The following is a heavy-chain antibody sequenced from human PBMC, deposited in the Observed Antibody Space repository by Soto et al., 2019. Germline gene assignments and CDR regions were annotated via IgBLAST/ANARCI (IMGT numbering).Heavy chain of an antibody. CDR1: GGSISSYY. CDR3: ARGGGGRRAAAGRAVWFER. Sequence: SETLSLTCTVSGGSISSYYWSWIRQPPGKGLEWIGYIYYSGSTNYNPSLKSRVTISVDTSKNQFSLKLSSVTAADTAVYSCARGGGGRRAAAGRAVWFERCGQRPLGVVCS. D-gene: IGHD6-13*01. V-gene: IGHV4-59*01. CDR2: IYYSGST. J-gene: IGHJ5*02.